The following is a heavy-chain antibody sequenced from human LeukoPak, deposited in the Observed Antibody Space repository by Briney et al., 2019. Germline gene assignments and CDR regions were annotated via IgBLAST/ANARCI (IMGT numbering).Heavy chain of an antibody. V-gene: IGHV4-34*01. CDR3: ARAPARLVDY. J-gene: IGHJ4*02. CDR2: INHSGST. CDR1: GGSFSGYY. Sequence: PSETLSLTCAVYGGSFSGYYWSWIRQPPGKGLEWIGEINHSGSTNYNPSLKSRVTISVDTSKNQFSLKLSSVTAADTAVYYCARAPARLVDYWGQGTPVTVSS. D-gene: IGHD6-6*01.